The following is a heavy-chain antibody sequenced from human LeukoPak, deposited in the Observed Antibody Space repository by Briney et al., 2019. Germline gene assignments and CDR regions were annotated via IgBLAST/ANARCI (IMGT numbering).Heavy chain of an antibody. J-gene: IGHJ4*02. D-gene: IGHD2-15*01. CDR1: GYTFTSYG. Sequence: ASVKVSCKASGYTFTSYGISWVRQAPGQGLEWMGWISAYNGNTNYAQKLQGRVTMTTDTSTSTAYIELRSLRSDDTAVYYCARRICSGGSCYSGDWGQGTLVTVSS. V-gene: IGHV1-18*01. CDR2: ISAYNGNT. CDR3: ARRICSGGSCYSGD.